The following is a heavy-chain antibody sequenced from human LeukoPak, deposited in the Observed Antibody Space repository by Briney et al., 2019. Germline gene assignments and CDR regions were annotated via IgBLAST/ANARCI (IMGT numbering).Heavy chain of an antibody. CDR3: AREAPMTTVTTEVWYFDL. D-gene: IGHD4-17*01. CDR1: GFTFSSYW. Sequence: QSGGSLRLSCAASGFTFSSYWMHWVRQAPGKGLVWVSRINSDGSSTSYADSVKGRFTISGDNAKNTLYLQMNSLRAEDTAVYYCAREAPMTTVTTEVWYFDLWGRGTLVTVSS. V-gene: IGHV3-74*01. CDR2: INSDGSST. J-gene: IGHJ2*01.